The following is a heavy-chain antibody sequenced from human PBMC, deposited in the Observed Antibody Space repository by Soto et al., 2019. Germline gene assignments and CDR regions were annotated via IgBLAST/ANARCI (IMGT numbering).Heavy chain of an antibody. V-gene: IGHV3-21*01. CDR1: GFTFSSYS. CDR2: ISSSSSYI. J-gene: IGHJ4*02. D-gene: IGHD3-10*01. Sequence: PGGSLRLSCAASGFTFSSYSMNWVRQAPGKGLEWVSSISSSSSYIYYADSVKGRFTISRDNAKNPLYLQMNSLRAEDTAVYYCARAGVWFDREGYFDYWGQGTLVTVSS. CDR3: ARAGVWFDREGYFDY.